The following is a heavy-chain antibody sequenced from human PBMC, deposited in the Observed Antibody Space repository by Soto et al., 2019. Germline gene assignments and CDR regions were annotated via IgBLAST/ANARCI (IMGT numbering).Heavy chain of an antibody. J-gene: IGHJ4*02. CDR2: VSGSADST. CDR1: GFPFTSYA. V-gene: IGHV3-23*01. CDR3: AKSDCGLISCYVRDF. Sequence: GGSLRLSCTASGFPFTSYAMSWVRQAPGKGLEWVASVSGSADSTSYADSVKGRFTIIRDNSKNTVYLQMSSLRVEDTAVFYCAKSDCGLISCYVRDFWGPGTLVTVSS. D-gene: IGHD2-2*01.